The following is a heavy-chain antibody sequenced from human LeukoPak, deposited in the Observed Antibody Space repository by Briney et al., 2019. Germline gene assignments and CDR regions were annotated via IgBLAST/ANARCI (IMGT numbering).Heavy chain of an antibody. CDR1: GYTFTSYD. CDR3: ARRPRPIQRGIVAPGWFDP. CDR2: MNPNSGNT. J-gene: IGHJ5*02. D-gene: IGHD3-22*01. V-gene: IGHV1-8*01. Sequence: ASVKVSCKASGYTFTSYDINWVRQATGQGLEWMGWMNPNSGNTGYAQKFQGRVTMTRNTSISTAYMELSSLRSEDTAVYYCARRPRPIQRGIVAPGWFDPWGQGTLVTVSS.